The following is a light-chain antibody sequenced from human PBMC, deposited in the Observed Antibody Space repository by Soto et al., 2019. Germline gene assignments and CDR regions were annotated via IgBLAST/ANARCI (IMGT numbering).Light chain of an antibody. CDR1: XSISSW. Sequence: DIXXXQSPSTLSAXXXXXVTXTXXASXSISSWWAWYQQKPGKAPKLLIYKASSLESGVPSRFSGRGSGTEFTLTISSLQPDDFATYYCQQYNRYFTFGPGTKVDIK. CDR3: QQYNRYFT. J-gene: IGKJ3*01. V-gene: IGKV1-5*03. CDR2: KAS.